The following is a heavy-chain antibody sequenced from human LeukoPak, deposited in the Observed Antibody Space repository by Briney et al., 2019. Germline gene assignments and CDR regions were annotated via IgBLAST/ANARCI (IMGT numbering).Heavy chain of an antibody. CDR3: ARSKIYDSSGYDAFDI. D-gene: IGHD3-22*01. CDR1: GGTFSSYA. Sequence: ASVKVSCKASGGTFSSYAISWVRQAPGQGLEWMGGIIPMFGTANYAQKFQGRVTIIADKSTSTAYMELSSLRSEGTAVYYCARSKIYDSSGYDAFDIWGQGTMVTVSS. CDR2: IIPMFGTA. J-gene: IGHJ3*02. V-gene: IGHV1-69*06.